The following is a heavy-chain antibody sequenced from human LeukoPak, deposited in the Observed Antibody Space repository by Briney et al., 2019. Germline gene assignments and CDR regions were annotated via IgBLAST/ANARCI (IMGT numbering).Heavy chain of an antibody. CDR2: INPSSGGT. Sequence: ASVKVSCKASGYTFTDHYMHWVRQAPGQGLEWMGWINPSSGGTNYAQKFQGRVTVTRDTSISTAYMDLSRLRSDDTAVYYCARAGVWDYSDSSGYHNAAFDIWGQGTMVTVSS. CDR3: ARAGVWDYSDSSGYHNAAFDI. D-gene: IGHD3-22*01. V-gene: IGHV1-2*02. J-gene: IGHJ3*02. CDR1: GYTFTDHY.